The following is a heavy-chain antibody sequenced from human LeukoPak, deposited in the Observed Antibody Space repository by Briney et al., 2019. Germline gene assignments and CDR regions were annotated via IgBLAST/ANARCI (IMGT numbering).Heavy chain of an antibody. J-gene: IGHJ5*02. CDR3: ASSPSIAARKNWFDP. Sequence: SETLSLTCTVSGVSISSHYWSWIRQPPGKGLEWSGYIYYSGSTNYNPSLKSRVTISVDTSKNQFSLKLSSVTAADTAVYYCASSPSIAARKNWFDPWGQGTLVTVSS. D-gene: IGHD6-6*01. V-gene: IGHV4-59*11. CDR2: IYYSGST. CDR1: GVSISSHY.